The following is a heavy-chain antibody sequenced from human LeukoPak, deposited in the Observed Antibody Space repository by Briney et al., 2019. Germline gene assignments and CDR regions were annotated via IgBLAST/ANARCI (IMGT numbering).Heavy chain of an antibody. D-gene: IGHD6-6*01. CDR3: ARVYRSSSGYCFDY. CDR2: IKQDGSEK. CDR1: GFTFSNYW. V-gene: IGHV3-7*01. Sequence: GGSLRLSCAASGFTFSNYWMSWVRQGPGKGLEWVANIKQDGSEKYYVDSVKGRFTISRDNTENSLFLQMNSLRAEDTAVYYCARVYRSSSGYCFDYWAQGTLVTVSS. J-gene: IGHJ4*02.